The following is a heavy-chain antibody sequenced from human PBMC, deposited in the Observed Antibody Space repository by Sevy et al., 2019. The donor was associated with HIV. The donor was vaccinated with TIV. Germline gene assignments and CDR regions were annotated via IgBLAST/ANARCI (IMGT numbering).Heavy chain of an antibody. V-gene: IGHV3-11*01. CDR2: ISSGGTII. CDR3: ARASYNYGSFYFDY. J-gene: IGHJ4*02. D-gene: IGHD5-18*01. Sequence: GGSLRLSCAASGFTFSDSYMSWFRQAPGKGLEWVSYISSGGTIIYYADSVKGRFTISRDNAKNSLYLQMNSLRAEDTAVYYCARASYNYGSFYFDYWGQGTLVTVSS. CDR1: GFTFSDSY.